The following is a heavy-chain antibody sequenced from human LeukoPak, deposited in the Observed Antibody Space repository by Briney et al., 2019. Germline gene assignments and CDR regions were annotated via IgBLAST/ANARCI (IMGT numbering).Heavy chain of an antibody. CDR3: GRVRDLYRDF. CDR2: ISSSSNYI. CDR1: GFTFSIYT. D-gene: IGHD2-2*02. V-gene: IGHV3-21*01. J-gene: IGHJ4*02. Sequence: GGSLTLSCAASGFTFSIYTMHWLRQAPGKGLEWVSSISSSSNYILHADPVKGRFTISRDNAENSLYLQTNSLRAEDTAVYYCGRVRDLYRDFWGQGALVIVSS.